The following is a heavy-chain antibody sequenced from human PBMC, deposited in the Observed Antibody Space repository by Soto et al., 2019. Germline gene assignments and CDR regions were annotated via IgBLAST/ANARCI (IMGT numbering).Heavy chain of an antibody. J-gene: IGHJ4*02. CDR1: GYTFTSYG. CDR2: ISAYNGNT. V-gene: IGHV1-18*01. CDR3: ARVYRITMVRGELSEY. Sequence: QVQLVQSGAEVKKPGASVKVSCKASGYTFTSYGISWVRQAPGQGLEWMGWISAYNGNTNYAQKLQGRVTMTTDTSASTAYMELRSLRSDDTAVYYCARVYRITMVRGELSEYWGQGTLVTVSS. D-gene: IGHD3-10*01.